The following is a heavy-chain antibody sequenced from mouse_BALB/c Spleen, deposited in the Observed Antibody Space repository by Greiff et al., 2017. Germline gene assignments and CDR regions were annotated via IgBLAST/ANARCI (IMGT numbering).Heavy chain of an antibody. J-gene: IGHJ3*01. CDR2: INSNGGST. CDR3: ARHDYRYDWFAY. V-gene: IGHV5-6-2*01. Sequence: EVMLVESGGGLVKLGGSLKLSCAASGFTFSSYYMSWVRQTPEKRLELVAAINSNGGSTYYPDTVKGRFTISRDNAKNTLYLQMSSLKSEDTALYYCARHDYRYDWFAYWGQGTLVTVSA. D-gene: IGHD2-14*01. CDR1: GFTFSSYY.